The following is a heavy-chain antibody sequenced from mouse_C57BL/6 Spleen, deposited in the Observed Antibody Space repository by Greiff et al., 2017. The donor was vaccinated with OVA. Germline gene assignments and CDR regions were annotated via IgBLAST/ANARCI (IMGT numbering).Heavy chain of an antibody. J-gene: IGHJ1*03. D-gene: IGHD1-1*01. CDR2: IRSKSSNYAT. V-gene: IGHV10-3*01. Sequence: DVKLQESGGGLVQPKGSLKLSCAASGFTFNTYAMHWVRQAPGKGLEWVARIRSKSSNYATYYADSVKDRFTISSDDSQSMLYLQMNNLKTEDTAMYYCVRDPLYYYGSWYFDVWGTGTTVTVSS. CDR1: GFTFNTYA. CDR3: VRDPLYYYGSWYFDV.